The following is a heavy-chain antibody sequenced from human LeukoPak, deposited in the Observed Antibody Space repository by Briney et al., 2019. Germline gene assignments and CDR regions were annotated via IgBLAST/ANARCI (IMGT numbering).Heavy chain of an antibody. CDR1: GFNFSDYS. CDR3: ARTMAIRYYGSGSYNY. D-gene: IGHD3-10*01. Sequence: KAGGSLRLSCAASGFNFSDYSMTWVRQAPGKGLEWVSSVNGASDYIYYADSVKGRFTIARDNAKNSVYLQMNSLRAEDTAVYYCARTMAIRYYGSGSYNYWGQGTLVTVSS. J-gene: IGHJ4*02. CDR2: VNGASDYI. V-gene: IGHV3-21*01.